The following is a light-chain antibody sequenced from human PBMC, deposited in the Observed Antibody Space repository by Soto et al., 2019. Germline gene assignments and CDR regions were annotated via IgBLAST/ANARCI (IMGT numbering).Light chain of an antibody. CDR3: SSYTTTSTVI. CDR1: SSDVGHFNY. V-gene: IGLV2-14*01. J-gene: IGLJ2*01. Sequence: QSALTQPASVSGSPGQSITISCTGTSSDVGHFNYVSWYQQHPGKAPKLMIYGVNSRPAEASNRFSGSKSGNTASLTISGLQAEDEADYYCSSYTTTSTVIFGGGTKLTVL. CDR2: GVN.